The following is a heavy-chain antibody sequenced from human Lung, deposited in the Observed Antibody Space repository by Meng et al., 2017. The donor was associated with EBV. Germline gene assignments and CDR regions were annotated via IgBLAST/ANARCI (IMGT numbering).Heavy chain of an antibody. CDR1: GFTFSGSA. D-gene: IGHD3-10*01. Sequence: VQVVESGGGVVQPGRSLRLSCAASGFTFSGSAMHWVRQASGKGLEWVGRIRSKANNYATSFGASVEGRFTISRDDSNNTAYLQMNSLKTEDTAVYYCTSRSYWGQGTLVTVSS. CDR2: IRSKANNYAT. CDR3: TSRSY. J-gene: IGHJ4*02. V-gene: IGHV3-73*01.